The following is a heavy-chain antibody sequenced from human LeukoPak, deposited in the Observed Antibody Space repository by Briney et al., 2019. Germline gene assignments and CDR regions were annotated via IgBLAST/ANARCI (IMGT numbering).Heavy chain of an antibody. CDR2: INNSGGIT. J-gene: IGHJ4*02. V-gene: IGHV3-23*01. CDR1: GFTFRSYA. Sequence: GTSLRLSCEASGFTFRSYAMSWVRQAPGKGLEWVSVINNSGGITYYADSVKGRFTISRDNSKNTLYLQMNSLRAEDTAVYYCATPGYSSGWYAYWGQGTLVTVSS. D-gene: IGHD6-19*01. CDR3: ATPGYSSGWYAY.